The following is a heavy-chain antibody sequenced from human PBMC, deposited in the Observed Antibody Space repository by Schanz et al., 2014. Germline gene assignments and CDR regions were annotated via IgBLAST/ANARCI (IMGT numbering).Heavy chain of an antibody. CDR3: ARPRFDYGEVDY. CDR1: GFTFSSYA. D-gene: IGHD4-17*01. V-gene: IGHV3-23*04. Sequence: VQLVESGGGVVQFGRSLRLSCVASGFTFSSYAMSWVRQAPGKGLEWVSALSGSGGSTYYADSVRGRFTISRDRFQNTLYLRMSSLRAEDTAVYYCARPRFDYGEVDYWGQGTLVTVSS. J-gene: IGHJ4*02. CDR2: LSGSGGST.